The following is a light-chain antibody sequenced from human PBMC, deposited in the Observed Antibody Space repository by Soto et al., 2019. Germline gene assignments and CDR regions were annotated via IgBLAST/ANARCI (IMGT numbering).Light chain of an antibody. CDR1: SSNIGAGYD. Sequence: QSVLTQPPSVSGAPGQRVTISCTGSSSNIGAGYDVHGYQQLPGTAPKLLIYGNSNRPSGVPDRFSGSKSGTSASLAITGLQAEDDAHYYCQSYDSSLSGYVVFGGGTKLTV. CDR3: QSYDSSLSGYVV. CDR2: GNS. J-gene: IGLJ2*01. V-gene: IGLV1-40*01.